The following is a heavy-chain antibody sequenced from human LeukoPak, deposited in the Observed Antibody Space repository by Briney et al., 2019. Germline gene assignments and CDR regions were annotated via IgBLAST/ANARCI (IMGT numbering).Heavy chain of an antibody. Sequence: ASVKVSCKASGYTFTSYGISWVRQAPGQGLEWMGWISAYNGNTNYAQKLQGRVTMTTDTSTSTAYMELRSLRSDDTAVYYCSRDILYYDISGLPDYCGQGNLFTVSS. CDR3: SRDILYYDISGLPDY. CDR2: ISAYNGNT. CDR1: GYTFTSYG. V-gene: IGHV1-18*01. D-gene: IGHD3-22*01. J-gene: IGHJ4*02.